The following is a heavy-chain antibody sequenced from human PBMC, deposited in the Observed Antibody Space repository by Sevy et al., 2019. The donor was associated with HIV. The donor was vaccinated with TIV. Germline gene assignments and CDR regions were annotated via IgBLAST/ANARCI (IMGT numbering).Heavy chain of an antibody. J-gene: IGHJ4*02. Sequence: ATVKVSCKASGYSFSAYFLHWVGQAPGQGLEWMGRISPNSGGTVYAQKFRGRVTMTRDTSSTTAYMELTRLKSDDTALYYCARASCPSVGAYFDSWGQGARVTVSS. D-gene: IGHD3-10*01. V-gene: IGHV1-2*06. CDR3: ARASCPSVGAYFDS. CDR2: ISPNSGGT. CDR1: GYSFSAYF.